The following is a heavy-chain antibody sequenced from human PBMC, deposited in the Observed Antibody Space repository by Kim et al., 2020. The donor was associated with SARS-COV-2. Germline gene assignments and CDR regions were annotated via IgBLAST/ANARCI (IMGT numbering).Heavy chain of an antibody. CDR3: ARDPQGGIWDYYFDY. V-gene: IGHV3-21*01. D-gene: IGHD1-26*01. CDR1: GFTFSSYS. CDR2: ISTSSSYI. Sequence: GGSLRLSCAASGFTFSSYSMNWVRQAPGKGLEWVSSISTSSSYIYYADSVKGRFTISRDNAKNSLYLQMNSLRAEDTAVYYCARDPQGGIWDYYFDYWGQGTLVTVSS. J-gene: IGHJ4*02.